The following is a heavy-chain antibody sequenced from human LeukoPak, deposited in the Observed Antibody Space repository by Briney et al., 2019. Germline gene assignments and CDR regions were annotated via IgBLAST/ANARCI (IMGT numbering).Heavy chain of an antibody. J-gene: IGHJ5*02. D-gene: IGHD2-2*01. Sequence: PSETLSLTCAVYGGSFSGYYWSWIRQPPGKGLEWIGEINHSGSTNYNPSLMSRVTISVDTSKNQFSLKLSSVTAADTAVYYCARGDCSSTSCPYNWFDPWGQGTLVTVSS. V-gene: IGHV4-34*01. CDR2: INHSGST. CDR3: ARGDCSSTSCPYNWFDP. CDR1: GGSFSGYY.